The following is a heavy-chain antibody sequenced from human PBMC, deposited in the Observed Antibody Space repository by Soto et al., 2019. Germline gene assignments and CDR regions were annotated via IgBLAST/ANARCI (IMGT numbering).Heavy chain of an antibody. J-gene: IGHJ4*02. CDR2: MNPNSGNT. D-gene: IGHD3-10*01. CDR3: AIDYYGSGRIDFDY. Sequence: ASVKVSCKASGYTFTSYDINWVRQATGQGLEWMGWMNPNSGNTGYAQKFQSRVTMTRNTSISTAYMELSSLRSEDTAVYYCAIDYYGSGRIDFDYWGQGTLVTVSS. CDR1: GYTFTSYD. V-gene: IGHV1-8*01.